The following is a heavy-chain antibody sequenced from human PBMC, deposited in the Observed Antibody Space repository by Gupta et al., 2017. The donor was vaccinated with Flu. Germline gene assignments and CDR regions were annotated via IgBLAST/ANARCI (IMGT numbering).Heavy chain of an antibody. CDR2: ISGSGDST. CDR3: ANDQHMTIFGVVIMGLDS. Sequence: SGFTFNSYAMTWVRQAPGKGLEWVSVISGSGDSTNYADSVKGRFTISRDNSRNTLYLQMDSLRAEDTAIYYCANDQHMTIFGVVIMGLDSWGPGTLVTVSS. CDR1: GFTFNSYA. V-gene: IGHV3-23*01. J-gene: IGHJ4*02. D-gene: IGHD3-3*01.